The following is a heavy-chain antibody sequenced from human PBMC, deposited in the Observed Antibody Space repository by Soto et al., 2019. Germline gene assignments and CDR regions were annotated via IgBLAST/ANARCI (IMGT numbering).Heavy chain of an antibody. V-gene: IGHV1-18*01. CDR2: ISAYNGNT. J-gene: IGHJ4*02. Sequence: QVQLVQSGAEVKKPGASVKVSCKASDYTFTSYGISWVRQAPGQGLEWMGWISAYNGNTNYAQKLQGRVTMTTDTSTSTAYMELRSLRSDDTAVYYCARRPLHFWSGYYHFDYWGQGTLVTVSS. CDR1: DYTFTSYG. CDR3: ARRPLHFWSGYYHFDY. D-gene: IGHD3-3*02.